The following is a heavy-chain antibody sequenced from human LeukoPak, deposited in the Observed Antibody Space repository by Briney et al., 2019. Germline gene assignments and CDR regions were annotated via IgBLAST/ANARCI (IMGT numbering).Heavy chain of an antibody. D-gene: IGHD3-3*01. CDR3: ARFTIFGVGPGYYFDY. CDR1: GGSISSGSYY. Sequence: PSQTLSLTCTVSGGSISSGSYYWSWIRQPAGKGLEWIGRIYTSGSTNYNPSLKSRVTISVDTSKNQFSLKLSSVTAADTAVYYCARFTIFGVGPGYYFDYWGQGTLATVSS. CDR2: IYTSGST. V-gene: IGHV4-61*02. J-gene: IGHJ4*02.